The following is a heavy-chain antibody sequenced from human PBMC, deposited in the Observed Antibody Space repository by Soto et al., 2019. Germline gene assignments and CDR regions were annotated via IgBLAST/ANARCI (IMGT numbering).Heavy chain of an antibody. CDR2: IYYSGST. J-gene: IGHJ5*02. Sequence: SETLSLTCTVSGGSISSSSYYWGWIRQPPGKGLEWIGSIYYSGSTYYNPYLKSRVTISVDTSKNQFSLKLSSVTAADTAVYYCARLVAVAGVSFDPRGKGTLVTVSS. V-gene: IGHV4-39*01. CDR3: ARLVAVAGVSFDP. CDR1: GGSISSSSYY. D-gene: IGHD6-19*01.